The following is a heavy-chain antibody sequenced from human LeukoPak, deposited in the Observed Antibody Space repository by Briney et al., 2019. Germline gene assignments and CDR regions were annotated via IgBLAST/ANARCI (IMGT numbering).Heavy chain of an antibody. D-gene: IGHD1-7*01. CDR2: INPNSGGT. V-gene: IGHV1-2*02. Sequence: ASVKVSCKASGYTFTGYYMHWVRQAPGQGLEWMGWINPNSGGTNYAQKFQGRVTMTRDTSISTAYMELSRLRSDDTAVYYCARVSGTTYGMDVWGQGTTVTVSS. CDR1: GYTFTGYY. CDR3: ARVSGTTYGMDV. J-gene: IGHJ6*02.